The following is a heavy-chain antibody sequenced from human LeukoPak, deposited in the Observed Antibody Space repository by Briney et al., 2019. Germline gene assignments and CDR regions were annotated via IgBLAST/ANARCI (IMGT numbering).Heavy chain of an antibody. J-gene: IGHJ4*02. CDR3: ARESIRDILTGYFDY. CDR1: GYTFTSYA. CDR2: IIPIFGTA. D-gene: IGHD3-9*01. V-gene: IGHV1-69*13. Sequence: GASVKVSCKASGYTFTSYAKNWVRQAPGQGLEWMGGIIPIFGTANYAQKFQGRVTITADESTSTAYMELSSLRSEDTAVYYCARESIRDILTGYFDYWGQGTLVTVSS.